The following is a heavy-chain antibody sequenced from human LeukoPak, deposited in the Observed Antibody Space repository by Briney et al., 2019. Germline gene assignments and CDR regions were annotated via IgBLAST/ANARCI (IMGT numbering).Heavy chain of an antibody. CDR1: GDSVSNGNYY. CDR3: ARSQNYYGSGDY. D-gene: IGHD3-10*01. CDR2: IYYAGNT. Sequence: SETLSLTCTVSGDSVSNGNYYWSWLRQPPGKALEWIGYIYYAGNTYYNPSLEGRVTISVDTSKNHFSVKLSSVTAADTAVYYCARSQNYYGSGDYWSQGTLVTVSS. V-gene: IGHV4-61*03. J-gene: IGHJ4*02.